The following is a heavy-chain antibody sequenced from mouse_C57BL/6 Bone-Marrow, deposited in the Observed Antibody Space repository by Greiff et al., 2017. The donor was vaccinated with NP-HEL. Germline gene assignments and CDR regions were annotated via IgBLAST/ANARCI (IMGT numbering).Heavy chain of an antibody. V-gene: IGHV6-3*01. J-gene: IGHJ4*01. Sequence: EVKLEESGGGLVQPGGSMKLSCVASGFTFSNYWMNWVRQSPEKGLEWVAQIRLKSDNYATHYAESVKGRFTISRDDSKSSVYLQMNNLRAEDTGIYYCTPDDGYYYYAMDYWGQGTSVTVSS. CDR2: IRLKSDNYAT. CDR1: GFTFSNYW. CDR3: TPDDGYYYYAMDY. D-gene: IGHD2-3*01.